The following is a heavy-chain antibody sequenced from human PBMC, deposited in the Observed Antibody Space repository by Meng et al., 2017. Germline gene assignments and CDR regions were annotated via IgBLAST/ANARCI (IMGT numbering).Heavy chain of an antibody. CDR3: ARYESLWTPLDY. Sequence: ESLKISCAGPGITLSSNYMNWVRQAPGQGLEWVSVIHSGGRTDYIDSVRGRFTISRDNSKNTVYLQMNSLRAEDTAVYYCARYESLWTPLDYWGQGTLVTVSS. V-gene: IGHV3-66*02. CDR1: GITLSSNY. J-gene: IGHJ4*02. D-gene: IGHD5-18*01. CDR2: IHSGGRT.